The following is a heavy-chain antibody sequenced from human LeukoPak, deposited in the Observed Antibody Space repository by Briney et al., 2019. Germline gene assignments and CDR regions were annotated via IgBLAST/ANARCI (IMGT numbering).Heavy chain of an antibody. Sequence: GGSLRLSCAASGFTFSDHYMDWVRQAPGKGLVWVVRTRNKANSYTTKYAASVKGRFTNARDDSKNSLYVQMNSLKTEDTAVYYCARWSRTIHGDGYYYYGMDVWGQGTTVTVSS. CDR1: GFTFSDHY. CDR3: ARWSRTIHGDGYYYYGMDV. J-gene: IGHJ6*02. D-gene: IGHD3-10*01. V-gene: IGHV3-72*01. CDR2: TRNKANSYTT.